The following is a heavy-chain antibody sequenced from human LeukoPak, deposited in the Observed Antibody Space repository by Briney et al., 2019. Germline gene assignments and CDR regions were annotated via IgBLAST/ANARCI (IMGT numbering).Heavy chain of an antibody. CDR3: ASTPTIFWSGSYYYYYYYMDV. J-gene: IGHJ6*03. D-gene: IGHD3-3*01. Sequence: ETLSLTCTVXGGSXSSXSYYWGWIRQPXGKXXEXXXSIYYSGSTYYNPSLKSRVTISVDTSKNQFSLKLSSVTAADTAVYYCASTPTIFWSGSYYYYYYYMDVWGKGTTVTVSS. V-gene: IGHV4-39*01. CDR2: IYYSGST. CDR1: GGSXSSXSYY.